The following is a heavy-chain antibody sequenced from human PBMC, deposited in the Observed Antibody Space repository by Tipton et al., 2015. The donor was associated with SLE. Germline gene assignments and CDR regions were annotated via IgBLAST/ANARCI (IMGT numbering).Heavy chain of an antibody. CDR2: ISGYNGKT. D-gene: IGHD1-26*01. J-gene: IGHJ3*02. V-gene: IGHV1-18*04. CDR1: GYTFSNYG. Sequence: QVQLVQSGAEVKKPGASVKVSCKASGYTFSNYGITWVRQAPGQGLEWLGWISGYNGKTDFAQMLQGRVTMTADTSTTTAYMELKSLRSDDTAVYYCARLRSGSQRRAYDIWGQGTMVTVSS. CDR3: ARLRSGSQRRAYDI.